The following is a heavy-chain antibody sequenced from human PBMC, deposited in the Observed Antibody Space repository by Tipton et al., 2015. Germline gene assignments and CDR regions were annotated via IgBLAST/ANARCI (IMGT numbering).Heavy chain of an antibody. J-gene: IGHJ4*02. D-gene: IGHD2-15*01. CDR3: AKDRGFCSGVSCYDFEH. Sequence: SLRLSCAASGFNFDDYAMQWVRQAPGKGLEWVSAISGDGGSTYYADSVKGRFTISRDNSKNTLYLQMNSLSGDDTAVYYCAKDRGFCSGVSCYDFEHWGQGTLVTVSS. CDR2: ISGDGGST. V-gene: IGHV3-23*01. CDR1: GFNFDDYA.